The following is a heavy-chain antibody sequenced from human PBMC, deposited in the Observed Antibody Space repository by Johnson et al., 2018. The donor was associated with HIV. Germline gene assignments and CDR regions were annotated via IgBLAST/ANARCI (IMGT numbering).Heavy chain of an antibody. CDR3: ARDSVYGDYDGVDAFDM. CDR1: GFTVSSNY. V-gene: IGHV3-66*01. J-gene: IGHJ3*02. D-gene: IGHD4-17*01. CDR2: IYSGGST. Sequence: MQLVESGGGLVQPGGSLRLSCAASGFTVSSNYMSWVRQAPGKGLEWVSVIYSGGSTYYADSVKGRFTISRDNSKNSLYLQMNSLRAEDTAMYYCARDSVYGDYDGVDAFDMWGQGTMVTVSS.